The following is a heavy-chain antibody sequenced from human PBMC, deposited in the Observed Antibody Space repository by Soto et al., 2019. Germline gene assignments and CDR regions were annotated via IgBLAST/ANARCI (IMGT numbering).Heavy chain of an antibody. CDR2: IDKVGTDS. Sequence: EVQLVGSGGGLVQPGGSLRLSCAASEFTFSGRSVRWVRQAPGKGLVWVSGIDKVGTDSTYADSVKGRFTSSRDNAKNTVYLQMNSLRVEDTALYYCARGWFGPDVWGKGTTVTVSS. CDR1: EFTFSGRS. V-gene: IGHV3-74*01. J-gene: IGHJ6*03. D-gene: IGHD3-10*01. CDR3: ARGWFGPDV.